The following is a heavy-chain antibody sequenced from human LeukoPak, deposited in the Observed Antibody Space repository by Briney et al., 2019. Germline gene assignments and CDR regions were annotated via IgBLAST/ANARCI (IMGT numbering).Heavy chain of an antibody. Sequence: ASVKVSCKTFGGTFTSYAITWGRQAPGQGLEWLGKIIPISGTTNYAQKFQGRVTFTADESTSTAYMELSSLRSEDTALYYCARKLRLGGNWFDPWGQGTLVTVSS. CDR2: IIPISGTT. J-gene: IGHJ5*02. CDR1: GGTFTSYA. V-gene: IGHV1-69*13. D-gene: IGHD1-26*01. CDR3: ARKLRLGGNWFDP.